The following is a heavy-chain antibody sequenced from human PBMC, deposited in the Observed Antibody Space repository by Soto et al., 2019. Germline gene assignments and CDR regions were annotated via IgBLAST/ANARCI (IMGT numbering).Heavy chain of an antibody. CDR3: AILLSPVHGHHLYNWFDP. CDR1: GDTLSELY. CDR2: IDPEDAEM. D-gene: IGHD1-1*01. J-gene: IGHJ5*02. Sequence: QVQLVQSGAEVKKPGASVKVSCKVYGDTLSELYIHWVRQVPGKGLEWLGGIDPEDAEMISAQKFRGRITMTEDTSTDTAYMKLTSLRSEDTAIYYCAILLSPVHGHHLYNWFDPWGQGTLVTVSS. V-gene: IGHV1-24*01.